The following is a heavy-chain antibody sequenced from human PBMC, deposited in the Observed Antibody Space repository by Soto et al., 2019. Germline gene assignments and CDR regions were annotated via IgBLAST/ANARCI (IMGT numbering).Heavy chain of an antibody. D-gene: IGHD2-2*01. CDR1: GGTFVRHV. V-gene: IGHV1-69*09. Sequence: QVQLVQSGAEVKKPESSVKVSCKTSGGTFVRHVISWVRQAPGQGPEWMGKINPLSGIPNYAQKFQDRVTFTADTDSSTAYMELSSLRSDDTAVYYCATPACAATWCSPSPNLDHWGQGTLVTVSS. J-gene: IGHJ4*02. CDR3: ATPACAATWCSPSPNLDH. CDR2: INPLSGIP.